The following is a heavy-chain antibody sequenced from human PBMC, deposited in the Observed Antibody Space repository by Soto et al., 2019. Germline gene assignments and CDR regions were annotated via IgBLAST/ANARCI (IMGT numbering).Heavy chain of an antibody. D-gene: IGHD3-3*01. CDR3: TRDSPPYYDFWSGYFRFDP. CDR2: IRSKAYGGTT. J-gene: IGHJ5*02. Sequence: HPGGSLRLSCTASGFTFGDYAMSWVRQAPGKGLEWVGFIRSKAYGGTTEYAASVKGRFTISRDDSKSIAYLQMNSLKTEDTAVYYCTRDSPPYYDFWSGYFRFDPWGQGTLVTVS. CDR1: GFTFGDYA. V-gene: IGHV3-49*04.